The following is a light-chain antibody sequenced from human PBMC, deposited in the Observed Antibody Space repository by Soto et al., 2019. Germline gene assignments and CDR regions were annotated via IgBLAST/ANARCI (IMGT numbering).Light chain of an antibody. CDR2: DVS. Sequence: EIVLTKSPGTLSLSPWERATLSCRSSQSVSSSYLAWYQQKPGQAPRLLIYDVSSRATGIPDRFSGSGSGTDFTLTISRLEPEDFAVYYCQQYGSSPTFGQGTKVEIK. J-gene: IGKJ1*01. CDR3: QQYGSSPT. V-gene: IGKV3-20*01. CDR1: QSVSSSY.